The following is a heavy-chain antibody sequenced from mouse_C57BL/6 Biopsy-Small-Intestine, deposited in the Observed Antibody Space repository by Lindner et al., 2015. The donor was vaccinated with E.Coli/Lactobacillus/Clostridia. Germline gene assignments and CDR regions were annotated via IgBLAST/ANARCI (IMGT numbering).Heavy chain of an antibody. J-gene: IGHJ4*01. CDR1: GFNIKDDY. Sequence: VQLQESGAELVRPGASVKLSCTASGFNIKDDYMHWVKQRPEQGLEWIGWIDPENGDTEYASKFQGKATITADTSSNTAYLQLSSPTSEDTAVYYCTSLYYAMDYWGQGTSVTVSS. CDR3: TSLYYAMDY. CDR2: IDPENGDT. V-gene: IGHV14-4*01.